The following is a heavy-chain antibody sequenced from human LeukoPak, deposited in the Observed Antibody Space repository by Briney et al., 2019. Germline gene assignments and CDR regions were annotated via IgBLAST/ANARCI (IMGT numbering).Heavy chain of an antibody. D-gene: IGHD5-18*01. V-gene: IGHV3-9*01. CDR3: AKERGYSYGYNFDY. Sequence: PGRSLRLSCAASGFTFDDYAMHWVRQAPGKGLEWVSGISWNSGSIGYADSVKGRFTISRDNAKNSLYLQMNSLRAEDTALYYCAKERGYSYGYNFDYWGQGTLVTVSS. CDR2: ISWNSGSI. J-gene: IGHJ4*02. CDR1: GFTFDDYA.